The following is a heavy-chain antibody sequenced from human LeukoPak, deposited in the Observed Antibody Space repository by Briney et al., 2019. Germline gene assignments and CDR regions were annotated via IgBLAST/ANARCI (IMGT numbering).Heavy chain of an antibody. CDR2: INPNSGGT. J-gene: IGHJ4*02. CDR3: ARDFGLSAAAGTGY. D-gene: IGHD6-13*01. Sequence: AASVKVSCKASGYTFTGYYMHWVRQAPGQGLEWMGWINPNSGGTNYAQKLQGRVTMTTDTSTSTAYMELRSLRSDDTAVYYCARDFGLSAAAGTGYWGQGTLVTVSS. CDR1: GYTFTGYY. V-gene: IGHV1-2*02.